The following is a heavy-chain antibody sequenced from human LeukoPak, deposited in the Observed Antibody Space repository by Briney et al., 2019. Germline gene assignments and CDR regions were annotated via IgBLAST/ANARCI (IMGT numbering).Heavy chain of an antibody. J-gene: IGHJ4*02. CDR3: GSRRTAMFGVIKGPIDY. Sequence: SETLSLTCAVYGGSFSDYYWTWIRQPPGKGLEWIGEINHSGSPNNNPSLKSRVSISFDTSKNQFSLKLASVTAADTAVYYCGSRRTAMFGVIKGPIDYWGQGTLVTVSS. CDR1: GGSFSDYY. D-gene: IGHD3-3*01. V-gene: IGHV4-34*01. CDR2: INHSGSP.